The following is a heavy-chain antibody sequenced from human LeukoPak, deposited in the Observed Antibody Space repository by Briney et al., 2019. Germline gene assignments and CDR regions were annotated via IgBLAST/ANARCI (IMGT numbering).Heavy chain of an antibody. D-gene: IGHD3-22*01. CDR2: IWYDGSNK. V-gene: IGHV3-33*01. CDR1: GFTFSSYG. Sequence: GGSLRLSCAASGFTFSSYGMHWVRQAPGKGLEWVAVIWYDGSNKYYADSVKGRFTISRDNSKNTLYLQMNSLRAEDTAVYYCARDSAVYYQDRSAYYASFDYWGQGTLVTVSS. CDR3: ARDSAVYYQDRSAYYASFDY. J-gene: IGHJ4*02.